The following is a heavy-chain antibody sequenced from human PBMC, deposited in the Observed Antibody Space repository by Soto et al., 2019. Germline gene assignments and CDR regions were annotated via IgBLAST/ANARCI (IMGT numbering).Heavy chain of an antibody. J-gene: IGHJ4*02. Sequence: ASVKVSCKASGYSFTSYGINWVRRATGQGLEWMGWMDPKTGNTDYGQKFQGRVTMTRNTSISTAYMELSSLTSEDTAVYYCARGRGWRDYWGQGTLVTVS. CDR2: MDPKTGNT. CDR1: GYSFTSYG. V-gene: IGHV1-8*01. D-gene: IGHD6-19*01. CDR3: ARGRGWRDY.